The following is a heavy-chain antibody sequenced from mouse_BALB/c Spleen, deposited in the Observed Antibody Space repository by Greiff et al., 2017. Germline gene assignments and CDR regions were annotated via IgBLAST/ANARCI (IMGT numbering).Heavy chain of an antibody. CDR2: ISSGGST. J-gene: IGHJ2*01. Sequence: EVKLMESGGGLVKPGGSLKLSCAASGFTFSSYAMSWVRQTPEKRLEWVASISSGGSTYYPDSVKGRFTISRDNARNIRYLQMSSLRSEDMAMYYCARGRGDYGDYFDYWGQGTTLTVSS. CDR1: GFTFSSYA. CDR3: ARGRGDYGDYFDY. V-gene: IGHV5-6-5*01. D-gene: IGHD2-4*01.